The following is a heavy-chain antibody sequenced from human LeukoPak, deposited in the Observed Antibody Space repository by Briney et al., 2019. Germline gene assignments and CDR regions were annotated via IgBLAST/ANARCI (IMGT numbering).Heavy chain of an antibody. CDR2: IYSGGST. Sequence: PGGSLRLSCAASGFTVSSNYMSWVRQAPGKGLEWVSVIYSGGSTYYADSVKGRFTISRDNSKNTLYLQMNSLRAEDTAVYYCARDSHYYGSGSYANLLFNYRGQGTLVTVSS. CDR3: ARDSHYYGSGSYANLLFNY. CDR1: GFTVSSNY. D-gene: IGHD3-10*01. J-gene: IGHJ4*02. V-gene: IGHV3-66*01.